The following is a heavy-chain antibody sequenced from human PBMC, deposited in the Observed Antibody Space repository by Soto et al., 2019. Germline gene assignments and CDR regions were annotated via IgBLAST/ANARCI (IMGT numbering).Heavy chain of an antibody. J-gene: IGHJ4*02. V-gene: IGHV4-4*07. CDR2: IFNRGST. Sequence: SETLSLTCSVSGVSVTSYYWNWIRQPAGKGLEWIGRIFNRGSTSYNPSLKSRVTVSLDTSKNQISLRLNSVAAADTAVYYCARDTGYSYGAYYDYWGQGTLVTVSS. CDR1: GVSVTSYY. D-gene: IGHD5-18*01. CDR3: ARDTGYSYGAYYDY.